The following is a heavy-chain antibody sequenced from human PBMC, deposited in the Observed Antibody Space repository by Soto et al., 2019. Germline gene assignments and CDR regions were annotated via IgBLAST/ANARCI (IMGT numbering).Heavy chain of an antibody. J-gene: IGHJ6*02. CDR3: ARIKPPDRAGRPPYYYYYYGMDV. D-gene: IGHD6-6*01. V-gene: IGHV1-69*13. CDR1: GGSFSSYV. CDR2: IIPMFGTA. Sequence: ASVKVSCKASGGSFSSYVISWVRQAPGQGLEWMGGIIPMFGTANYEQRFQGRLTINADERTNTAYMELSTLRSEDTAVYYCARIKPPDRAGRPPYYYYYYGMDVWGQGTTVTVSS.